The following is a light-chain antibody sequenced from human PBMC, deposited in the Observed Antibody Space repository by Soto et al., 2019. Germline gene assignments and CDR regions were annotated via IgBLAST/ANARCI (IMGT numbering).Light chain of an antibody. V-gene: IGKV1-39*01. J-gene: IGKJ3*01. CDR2: AAS. CDR3: QQSYSTLGT. CDR1: QSISSY. Sequence: DIQMTQSPSSLSASVGDRVTITCRASQSISSYLNWYQQKPGKAPKLLIYAASSLQSGVPSRFSGSGSGTDFTLTISSLQPEDFATCYWQQSYSTLGTFGPGTKVDIK.